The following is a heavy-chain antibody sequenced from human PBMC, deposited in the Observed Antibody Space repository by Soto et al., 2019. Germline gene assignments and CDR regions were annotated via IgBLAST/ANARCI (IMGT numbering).Heavy chain of an antibody. CDR3: ARDLVGATSWFDP. V-gene: IGHV1-3*01. D-gene: IGHD1-26*01. Sequence: ASVKVSCKASGYTFTSYAMHWVRQAPGQRLEWMGWINAGNGNTKYSQKFQGRVTITRDTSASTAYMELSSLRSEDTAVYYCARDLVGATSWFDPWGQGTLVTVSS. J-gene: IGHJ5*02. CDR2: INAGNGNT. CDR1: GYTFTSYA.